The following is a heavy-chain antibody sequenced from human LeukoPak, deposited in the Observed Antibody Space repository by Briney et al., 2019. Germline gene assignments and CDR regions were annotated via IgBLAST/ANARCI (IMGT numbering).Heavy chain of an antibody. CDR1: GGSVSSGSYY. Sequence: SETLSLTCTVSGGSVSSGSYYWSWIRQPPGKGLEWIGYIYYSGSTYYNPSLKSRVTISVDTSKNQFSLKLSSVTAADTAVYYCARASEMGTGPNWFDPWGQGTLVTVSS. J-gene: IGHJ5*02. CDR2: IYYSGST. V-gene: IGHV4-30-4*01. D-gene: IGHD3/OR15-3a*01. CDR3: ARASEMGTGPNWFDP.